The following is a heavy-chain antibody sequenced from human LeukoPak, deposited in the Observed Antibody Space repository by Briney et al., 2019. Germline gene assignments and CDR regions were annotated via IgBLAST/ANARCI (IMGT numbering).Heavy chain of an antibody. CDR3: ARLLQQSNWRFYYYYMDV. CDR2: VSDTGNI. Sequence: SETLSLTCSVSGASFSPNSWTWIRQPPGGGLEWIGYVSDTGNINYNPSLKSRVTISVDTSKSQFSLKLNSVTAADTAIYYCARLLQQSNWRFYYYYMDVWGKGTTVTVSS. V-gene: IGHV4-59*01. J-gene: IGHJ6*03. CDR1: GASFSPNS. D-gene: IGHD1-1*01.